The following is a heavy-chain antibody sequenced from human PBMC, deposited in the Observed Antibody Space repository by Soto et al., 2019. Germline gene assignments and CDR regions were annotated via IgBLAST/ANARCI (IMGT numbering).Heavy chain of an antibody. J-gene: IGHJ4*02. D-gene: IGHD6-19*01. CDR1: GFTFSSYG. Sequence: GGSLRLSCAASGFTFSSYGMHWVRQAPGKGLEWVAVIWYDGSNKYYADSVKGRFTISRDNSKNTLYLQMNSLRAEDTAVYYCARGHLAVAGWYYFDYWGQGTLVTVSS. CDR3: ARGHLAVAGWYYFDY. CDR2: IWYDGSNK. V-gene: IGHV3-33*01.